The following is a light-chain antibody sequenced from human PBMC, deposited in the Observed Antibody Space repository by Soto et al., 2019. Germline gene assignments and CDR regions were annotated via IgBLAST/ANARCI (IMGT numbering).Light chain of an antibody. Sequence: EIVLTQSPGILSLSPGERATLSCRASQSLTSYYLAWYQQKPGQAPRLLIYGASSRATGIPDRFSGSGSGKEFTLSISRLEPEDFAVYYCQQFGTSITFGQGTRLDIK. CDR2: GAS. J-gene: IGKJ5*01. V-gene: IGKV3-20*01. CDR3: QQFGTSIT. CDR1: QSLTSYY.